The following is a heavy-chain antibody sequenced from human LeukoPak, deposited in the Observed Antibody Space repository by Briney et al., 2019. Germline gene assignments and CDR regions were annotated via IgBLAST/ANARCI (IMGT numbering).Heavy chain of an antibody. J-gene: IGHJ2*01. Sequence: SETLSLTCTVSGGSTSSYYWSWIRQPPGKGLEWIGYIYYSESTNYNPSLKSRVTISEDTSKNQFSLALTSVTAADTAVYYCARALFRYDSSSRSLHWYFDLWGRGTLVTVSS. D-gene: IGHD3-22*01. CDR3: ARALFRYDSSSRSLHWYFDL. V-gene: IGHV4-59*01. CDR1: GGSTSSYY. CDR2: IYYSEST.